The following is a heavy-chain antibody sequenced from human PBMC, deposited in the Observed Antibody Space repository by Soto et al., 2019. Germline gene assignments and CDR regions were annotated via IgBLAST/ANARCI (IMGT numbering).Heavy chain of an antibody. J-gene: IGHJ6*02. CDR2: IYYSGST. V-gene: IGHV4-39*01. Sequence: PSETLSLTCTVSGGSISSSSYYWRWIRHPPGKGLQSIGSIYYSGSTYYNPSLTSRVTISVDTSKNQFSLKLSSVTPTDTPVYYCATKTGGGWEDGMDDWGQGTKV. D-gene: IGHD6-19*01. CDR3: ATKTGGGWEDGMDD. CDR1: GGSISSSSYY.